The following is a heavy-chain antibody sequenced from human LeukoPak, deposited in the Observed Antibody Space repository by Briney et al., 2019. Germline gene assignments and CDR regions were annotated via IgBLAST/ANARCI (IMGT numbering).Heavy chain of an antibody. D-gene: IGHD6-19*01. J-gene: IGHJ4*02. Sequence: GGSLRLSCAASGFTFSSYGMHWVRQAPGKGLEWVAVIWYDGSKKYYADSVKGRFTISRDNAKNTVYLQMNSLRAEDTAVYYCARRYSSGWPFDNWGQGTLVTVSS. CDR1: GFTFSSYG. CDR3: ARRYSSGWPFDN. V-gene: IGHV3-33*01. CDR2: IWYDGSKK.